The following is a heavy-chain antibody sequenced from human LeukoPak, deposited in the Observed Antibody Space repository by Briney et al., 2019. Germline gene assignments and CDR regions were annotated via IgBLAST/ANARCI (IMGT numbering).Heavy chain of an antibody. CDR3: ARDTDDSSGYYYDYIY. J-gene: IGHJ4*02. Sequence: GASVRVSCKASGGTFSSYAISWVRQAPGQGLEWMGGIIPIFGTANYAQKFQGRVTTTADESTSTAYMELSSLRSEDTAVYYCARDTDDSSGYYYDYIYWGQGTLVTVSS. CDR2: IIPIFGTA. CDR1: GGTFSSYA. V-gene: IGHV1-69*01. D-gene: IGHD3-22*01.